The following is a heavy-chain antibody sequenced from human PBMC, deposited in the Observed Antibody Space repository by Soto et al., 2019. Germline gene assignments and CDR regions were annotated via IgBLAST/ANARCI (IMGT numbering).Heavy chain of an antibody. CDR2: IWYDGSNK. V-gene: IGHV3-33*01. CDR1: GFTFSSYG. D-gene: IGHD3-9*01. J-gene: IGHJ5*02. Sequence: LRLSCAASGFTFSSYGMHWVRQAPGKGLEWVAVIWYDGSNKYYADSVKGRFTISRDNSKNTLYLQMNSLRAEDTAVYYCARDQGARYFDWLLDRKNWFDPWGQGTLVTVSS. CDR3: ARDQGARYFDWLLDRKNWFDP.